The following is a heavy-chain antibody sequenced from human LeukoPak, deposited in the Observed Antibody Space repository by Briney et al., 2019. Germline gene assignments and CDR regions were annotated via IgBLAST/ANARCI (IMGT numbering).Heavy chain of an antibody. D-gene: IGHD3-10*01. CDR2: IYYSGST. CDR1: GGSISSGDYY. Sequence: PSQTLSLTCTVSGGSISSGDYYWSWIRQPPGKGLEWIGYIYYSGSTHYNPSLKSRVTMSVDTSKNQFSLKLSSVTAADTAVYYCARRYGSGSYYKFDPWGQGTLVTVSS. CDR3: ARRYGSGSYYKFDP. V-gene: IGHV4-30-4*08. J-gene: IGHJ5*02.